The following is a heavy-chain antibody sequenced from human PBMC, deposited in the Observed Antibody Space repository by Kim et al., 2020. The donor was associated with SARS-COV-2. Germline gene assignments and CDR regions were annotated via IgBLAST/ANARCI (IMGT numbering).Heavy chain of an antibody. V-gene: IGHV1-2*02. J-gene: IGHJ3*02. D-gene: IGHD3-10*01. CDR3: ARDRGLLWFGDDAFDI. Sequence: KFQGRVTMTRETSISTAYMELSRLRSDDTAVYYCARDRGLLWFGDDAFDIWGQGTMVTVSS.